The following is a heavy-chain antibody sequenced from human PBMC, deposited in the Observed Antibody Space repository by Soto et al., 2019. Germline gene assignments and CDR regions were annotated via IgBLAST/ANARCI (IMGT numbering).Heavy chain of an antibody. D-gene: IGHD6-13*01. CDR3: ARDRYSSSWYVGAFDY. CDR1: GNTFTSYS. Sequence: ASVKVSCKASGNTFTSYSVYWVRQALGQGLEWMGWINAGNGNTRYSQKFQDRVTITRDTSASTVYMELSSLRSEDTAVYYCARDRYSSSWYVGAFDYWG. V-gene: IGHV1-3*01. CDR2: INAGNGNT. J-gene: IGHJ4*01.